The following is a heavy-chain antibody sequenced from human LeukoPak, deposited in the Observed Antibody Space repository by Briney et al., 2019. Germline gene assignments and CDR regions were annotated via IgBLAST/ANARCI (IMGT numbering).Heavy chain of an antibody. J-gene: IGHJ5*02. D-gene: IGHD5-18*01. V-gene: IGHV3-53*01. CDR1: GFTFSNYA. CDR2: IYSGGTT. CDR3: AIVDTAMDP. Sequence: GGSLRLSCAASGFTFSNYAMSWVRQAPGKGLEWVSVIYSGGTTYYADSVKGRFTISRDNSKNTLYLQMNSLRAEDTAVYYCAIVDTAMDPWGQGTLVIVSS.